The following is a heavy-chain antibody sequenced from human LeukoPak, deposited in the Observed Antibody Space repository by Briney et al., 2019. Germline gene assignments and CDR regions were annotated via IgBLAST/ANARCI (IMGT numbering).Heavy chain of an antibody. CDR2: INAGNGNT. CDR3: ARAGTYYYGSGSYLAWASYYYYGMDV. V-gene: IGHV1-3*01. Sequence: ASVKVSCKASGYTFTSYAMHWVRQAPGQRLEWMGWINAGNGNTKYSQKFQGRVTITRDTSASTAYMELSSLRSEDTAVYYCARAGTYYYGSGSYLAWASYYYYGMDVWGQGTTVTVSS. J-gene: IGHJ6*02. D-gene: IGHD3-10*01. CDR1: GYTFTSYA.